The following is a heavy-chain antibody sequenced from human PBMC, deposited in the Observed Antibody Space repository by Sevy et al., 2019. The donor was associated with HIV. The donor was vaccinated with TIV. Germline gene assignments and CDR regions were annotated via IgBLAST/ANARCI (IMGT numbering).Heavy chain of an antibody. CDR2: IYYSGST. V-gene: IGHV4-59*01. CDR3: ARVVTVVVPAAMKVADYMDV. D-gene: IGHD2-2*01. J-gene: IGHJ6*03. CDR1: GGSISSYY. Sequence: HSETLSLTCTVSGGSISSYYWSWIRQPPGKGLEWIGYIYYSGSTNYNPSLKSRVTIAVDTSKNQFSLKLSSVTAADTAVYYCARVVTVVVPAAMKVADYMDVWGKGTTVTVSS.